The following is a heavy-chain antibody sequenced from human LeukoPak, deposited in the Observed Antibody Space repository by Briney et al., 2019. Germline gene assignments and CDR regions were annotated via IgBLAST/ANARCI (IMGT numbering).Heavy chain of an antibody. CDR3: ARLGSYYGSGSYYNSFDY. Sequence: PGGSLRLSCAASGFTFSSYWMHWVRQAPGKGLVWVSRINSDGSSTSYADSVKGRFTISRDNAKNTLYLQMNSLRAEDTAVYYCARLGSYYGSGSYYNSFDYWGQGTLVTVSS. CDR2: INSDGSST. V-gene: IGHV3-74*01. CDR1: GFTFSSYW. J-gene: IGHJ4*02. D-gene: IGHD3-10*01.